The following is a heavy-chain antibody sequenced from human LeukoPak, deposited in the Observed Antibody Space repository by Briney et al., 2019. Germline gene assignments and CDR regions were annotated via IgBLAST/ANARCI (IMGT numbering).Heavy chain of an antibody. V-gene: IGHV3-23*01. J-gene: IGHJ4*02. CDR2: ISGSGGST. D-gene: IGHD3-10*01. Sequence: GGSLRLSCGASGFTLSSYAMSWVRQAPGKGLEWVSTISGSGGSTDYADSVKGRFTISRDNSKSTLYLQMNSLRAEDTAVYSCAKRVLRARPGVFDYWGQGTLVTVSS. CDR1: GFTLSSYA. CDR3: AKRVLRARPGVFDY.